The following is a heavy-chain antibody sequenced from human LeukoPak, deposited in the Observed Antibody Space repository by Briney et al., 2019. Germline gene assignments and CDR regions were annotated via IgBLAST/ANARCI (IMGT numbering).Heavy chain of an antibody. V-gene: IGHV1-18*01. CDR3: ARVYDSSGYYLHYFDY. D-gene: IGHD3-22*01. J-gene: IGHJ4*02. Sequence: ASVKVSCKASGYTFTSYGISWVRQAPGQGLEWMGWISAYNGNTNYAQKLQGRVTVTTDTSTSTAYMELRSLRSDDTAVYYCARVYDSSGYYLHYFDYWGQGTLVTVSS. CDR1: GYTFTSYG. CDR2: ISAYNGNT.